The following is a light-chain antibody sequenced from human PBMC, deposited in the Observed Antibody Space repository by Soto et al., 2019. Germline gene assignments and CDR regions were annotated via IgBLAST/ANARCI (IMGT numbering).Light chain of an antibody. J-gene: IGKJ1*01. Sequence: EMLMTQSPGTLSVSPGERATLSCRASQSVSSHVAWYQQRPGQAPRLLIYDAFTRATGVPARFSGSASGTEFTLTISTLQSEDFAVYYCQQYNHGPPVTFGQGTKVEIK. CDR1: QSVSSH. CDR2: DAF. CDR3: QQYNHGPPVT. V-gene: IGKV3-15*01.